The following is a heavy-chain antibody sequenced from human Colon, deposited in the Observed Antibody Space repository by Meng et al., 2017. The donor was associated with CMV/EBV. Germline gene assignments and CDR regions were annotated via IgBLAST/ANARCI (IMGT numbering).Heavy chain of an antibody. CDR3: AKDPCSGGTCYSYCGMDV. CDR2: ISGGGGNR. D-gene: IGHD2-15*01. V-gene: IGHV3-23*01. J-gene: IGHJ6*02. CDR1: GSSFSSYA. Sequence: GGSLRPSCPASGSSFSSYAMSWVRQAPGKGLEWVSSISGGGGNRYSADSVKGRFTVSRDNSENTMYLQMNSLRAEDTAVYYCAKDPCSGGTCYSYCGMDVWGQGTTVTVSS.